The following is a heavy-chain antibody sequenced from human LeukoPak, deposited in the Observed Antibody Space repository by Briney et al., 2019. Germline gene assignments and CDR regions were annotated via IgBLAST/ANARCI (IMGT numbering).Heavy chain of an antibody. V-gene: IGHV3-48*03. D-gene: IGHD2-21*01. CDR3: AREKTACGGDCYDS. CDR2: ISSSGTPI. Sequence: GGSLRLSCAASRFTFSRYEMNWVRQAPGKGLEWVSYISSSGTPIHYADSVKGRFTISRDNAKNSLFLQMNSLRAEDTAVYYCAREKTACGGDCYDSWGQGTLVTVSS. CDR1: RFTFSRYE. J-gene: IGHJ4*02.